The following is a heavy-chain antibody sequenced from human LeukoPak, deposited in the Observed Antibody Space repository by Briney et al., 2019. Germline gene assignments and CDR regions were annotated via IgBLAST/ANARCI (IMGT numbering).Heavy chain of an antibody. V-gene: IGHV3-23*01. Sequence: GGSLRLSCAASGFTFSSYAMNWVRQAPGKGLEWVSAISGSGGSTYYADSVKGRFTISRDNSKSTLYLEMNSLRAEDTAVYYCASPNYYGSSGYYSPFDYWGQGTLVTVSS. D-gene: IGHD3-22*01. CDR1: GFTFSSYA. J-gene: IGHJ4*02. CDR3: ASPNYYGSSGYYSPFDY. CDR2: ISGSGGST.